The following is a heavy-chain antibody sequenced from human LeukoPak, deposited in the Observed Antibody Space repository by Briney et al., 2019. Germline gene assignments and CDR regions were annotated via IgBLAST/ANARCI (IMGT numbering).Heavy chain of an antibody. Sequence: PSVKVSCKASGGTFSSYAISWVRQAPGQGLEWMGGIIPIFGTANYAQKFQGRVTITADKSTSTAYMELSSLRSEDTAVYYCARRAAAGPEFDYWGQGTLVTVSS. CDR1: GGTFSSYA. CDR3: ARRAAAGPEFDY. V-gene: IGHV1-69*06. CDR2: IIPIFGTA. D-gene: IGHD6-13*01. J-gene: IGHJ4*02.